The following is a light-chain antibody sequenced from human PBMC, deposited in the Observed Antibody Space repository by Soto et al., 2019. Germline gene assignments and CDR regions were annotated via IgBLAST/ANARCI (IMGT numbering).Light chain of an antibody. CDR1: QSVASSY. CDR2: SAS. CDR3: HHVCSLPET. Sequence: EVVLTQSPGTLSLSPGERVTLSCRASQSVASSYLAWYQQKPGRAPRLLFYSASSRATGIPDRFSGSGAGTDFTLTISRLEPEDFAVYYCHHVCSLPETFGEGTNVE. J-gene: IGKJ1*01. V-gene: IGKV3-20*01.